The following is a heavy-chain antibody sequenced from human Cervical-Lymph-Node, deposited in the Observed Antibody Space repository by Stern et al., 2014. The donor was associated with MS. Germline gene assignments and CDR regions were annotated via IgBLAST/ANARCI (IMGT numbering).Heavy chain of an antibody. CDR1: GGSISSSY. CDR3: ARSPGYSSVYFDY. J-gene: IGHJ4*02. D-gene: IGHD6-19*01. V-gene: IGHV4-59*01. CDR2: IYYSGST. Sequence: QVQLVQSGPGLVKPSETLSLTCTVSGGSISSSYWSWIRQPPGKALERIGYIYYSGSTNYNPALKSRVTISVDTSKNQFSLKLSSVTAADTAVYYCARSPGYSSVYFDYWGQGTLVTVSS.